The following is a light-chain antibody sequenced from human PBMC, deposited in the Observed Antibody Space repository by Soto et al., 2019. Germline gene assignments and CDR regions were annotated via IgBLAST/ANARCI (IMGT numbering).Light chain of an antibody. Sequence: EIVLTQSPGTLSLSPGERATLSCRASQSVSSNYLAWYRQKPGQAPRLLIYGASSRATGIPDRFSGSGSGTDFTLTISRLEPEDFAVYYCQQYNTSPWTFGQGTKVDNK. CDR2: GAS. CDR1: QSVSSNY. J-gene: IGKJ1*01. V-gene: IGKV3-20*01. CDR3: QQYNTSPWT.